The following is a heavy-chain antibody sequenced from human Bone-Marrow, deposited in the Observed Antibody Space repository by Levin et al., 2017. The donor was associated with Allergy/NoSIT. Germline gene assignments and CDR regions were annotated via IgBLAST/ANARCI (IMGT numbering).Heavy chain of an antibody. J-gene: IGHJ6*02. CDR3: ARDAYYYDSSGYSRNYYYYYGMDV. Sequence: GESLKISCAASGFTFSSYGMHWVRQAPGKGLEWVTVIWYDGSKKYYADSVKGRFTLSRDNSKNTLYLQMNSLRAEDTAVYYCARDAYYYDSSGYSRNYYYYYGMDVWGQGTTVTVSS. D-gene: IGHD3-22*01. CDR1: GFTFSSYG. CDR2: IWYDGSKK. V-gene: IGHV3-33*01.